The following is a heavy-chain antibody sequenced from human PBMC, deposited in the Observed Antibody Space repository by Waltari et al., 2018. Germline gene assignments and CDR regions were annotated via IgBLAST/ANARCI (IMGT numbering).Heavy chain of an antibody. CDR2: FHRSGRT. Sequence: QLQLQQSGPGLVKTSESLYLTCAASGEYRSSTSFWSWVRQSPGKGLEWIGQFHRSGRTNYNPSLASRVTISIDMSNSQFSLRVPSPTAADTAMYYCARDRGRGLYLDSWSQGTLVTVSP. D-gene: IGHD2-15*01. CDR1: GEYRSSTSF. CDR3: ARDRGRGLYLDS. J-gene: IGHJ4*02. V-gene: IGHV4-4*02.